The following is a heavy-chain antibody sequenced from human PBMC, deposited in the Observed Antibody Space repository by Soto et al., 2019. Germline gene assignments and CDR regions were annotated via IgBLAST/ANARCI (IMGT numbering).Heavy chain of an antibody. CDR2: VFHTGGT. V-gene: IGHV4-4*02. CDR3: ARVFSSGSGWMYYFDF. J-gene: IGHJ4*02. Sequence: QVQLQESGPGLVKPSETLSLTCTVSSDSIAGENWWSWVRQPPGLGLEWIGEVFHTGGTNYNPSLKSRVTMEVDKSKNQFSLKLISATAADTAVYYCARVFSSGSGWMYYFDFWGQATLVSVSS. CDR1: SDSIAGENW. D-gene: IGHD6-19*01.